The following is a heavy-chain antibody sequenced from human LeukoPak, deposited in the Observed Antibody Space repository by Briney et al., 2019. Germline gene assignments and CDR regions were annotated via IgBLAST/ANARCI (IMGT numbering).Heavy chain of an antibody. CDR3: ARGRSSSGY. CDR2: IKQDGSEK. J-gene: IGHJ4*02. CDR1: GFTLSSYW. V-gene: IGHV3-7*02. Sequence: PGGSLRHSRAASGFTLSSYWMSWVRQAPGKGLEWVANIKQDGSEKHYVDSLKGRFTISRGNAKKSLYLQMNSLRAEDTAVYYWARGRSSSGYWGQGTLVTVSS. D-gene: IGHD6-13*01.